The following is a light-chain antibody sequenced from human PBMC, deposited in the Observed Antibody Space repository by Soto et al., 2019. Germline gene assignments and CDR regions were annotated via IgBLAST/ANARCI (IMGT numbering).Light chain of an antibody. V-gene: IGKV1-39*01. CDR2: AAS. CDR3: QQSYSTRG. Sequence: DIKMTQSPSSLSASVGDRVTITCRASQSISSYLNWYQQKPGKAPKLLIYAASSLQSGVPSRFSGSGSGTDFTLTISSLQPEDFATYYCQQSYSTRGFGQGTKVDIK. J-gene: IGKJ1*01. CDR1: QSISSY.